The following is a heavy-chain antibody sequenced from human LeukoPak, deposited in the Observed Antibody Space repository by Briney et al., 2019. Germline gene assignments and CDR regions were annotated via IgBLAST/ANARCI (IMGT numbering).Heavy chain of an antibody. CDR3: AREVVDATPSRDYYYYMDV. D-gene: IGHD2-15*01. V-gene: IGHV4-4*07. J-gene: IGHJ6*03. CDR2: IYISGST. CDR1: GGSISSYY. Sequence: SETLSLTCTVSGGSISSYYWSWILQPAGKGLEWIGRIYISGSTNYNPSLKSRVTMSIDTSKNQFSLKLTFVTAADTAVYYCAREVVDATPSRDYYYYMDVWGKGTTVTVSS.